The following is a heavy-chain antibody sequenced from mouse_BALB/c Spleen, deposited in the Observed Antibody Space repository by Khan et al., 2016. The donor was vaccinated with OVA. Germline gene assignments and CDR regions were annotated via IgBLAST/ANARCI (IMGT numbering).Heavy chain of an antibody. CDR3: ARDLLRYSMDY. V-gene: IGHV5-17*02. CDR2: ISSGSSTI. J-gene: IGHJ4*01. D-gene: IGHD1-1*01. Sequence: EVELVESGGGLVQPGGSRKLSCAASGFTFSSFGMHWIRQAPEKGLEWVAYISSGSSTIYYADTVKGRFTIYRDNPKNTLFLQMTRLRSKDTAVYYCARDLLRYSMDYWGQGTSVTVSS. CDR1: GFTFSSFG.